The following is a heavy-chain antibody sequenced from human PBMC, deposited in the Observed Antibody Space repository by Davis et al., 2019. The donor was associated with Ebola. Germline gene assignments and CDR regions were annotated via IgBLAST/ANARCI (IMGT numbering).Heavy chain of an antibody. CDR2: IYYSGST. V-gene: IGHV4-59*11. J-gene: IGHJ2*01. CDR1: GGSISSHY. D-gene: IGHD4-17*01. CDR3: ARNDYGDYVTEWYFDL. Sequence: PSETLSLTCTVSGGSISSHYWSWIRQPPGKGLEWIGYIYYSGSTNYNPSLKSRATISVDTSKNPFSLKLSSVTAADTAVYYCARNDYGDYVTEWYFDLWGRGTLVTVSS.